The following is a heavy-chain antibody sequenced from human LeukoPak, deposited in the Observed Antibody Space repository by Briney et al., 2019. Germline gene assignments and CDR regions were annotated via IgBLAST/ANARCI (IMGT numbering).Heavy chain of an antibody. D-gene: IGHD6-19*01. J-gene: IGHJ6*02. Sequence: PGGSLRLSCSASGFTFSSYAMHWVRQAPGKGLEYVSAISSNGGSTYYADSVKGRFTISRDNSKNTLYLQMSSLRAEDTAVYYCVKNGGLVAGPHYYYGMDVWGQGTTVTVSS. CDR3: VKNGGLVAGPHYYYGMDV. CDR1: GFTFSSYA. CDR2: ISSNGGST. V-gene: IGHV3-64D*09.